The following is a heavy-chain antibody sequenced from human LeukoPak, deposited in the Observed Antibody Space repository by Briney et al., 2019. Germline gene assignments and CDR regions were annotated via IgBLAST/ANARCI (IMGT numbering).Heavy chain of an antibody. CDR2: IYSSGIT. CDR3: AKLSGRRVDA. CDR1: DGSISNYY. J-gene: IGHJ5*02. V-gene: IGHV4-59*08. Sequence: PSETLSLTCTVSDGSISNYYWSWIRQPPGKGLEWIGYIYSSGITTYHPSLRSRLTISGDTSKNPFSLRLSSVTAADTAVYYCAKLSGRRVDAWGQVTLVTVSS. D-gene: IGHD6-25*01.